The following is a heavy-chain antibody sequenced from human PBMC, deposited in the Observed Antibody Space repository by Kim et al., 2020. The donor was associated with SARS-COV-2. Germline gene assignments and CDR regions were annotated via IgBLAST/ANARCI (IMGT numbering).Heavy chain of an antibody. V-gene: IGHV3-7*04. Sequence: GGSLRLSCAASGFTFSSYWMSWVRQAPGKGLEWVANIKQDGSEKYYVDSVKGRFTISRDNAKNSLDLQMNSLRAEDTAVYCCARGGLYGEGYYVVYYYGMDGGGQVATVTVSS. CDR1: GFTFSSYW. CDR2: IKQDGSEK. D-gene: IGHD1-26*01. CDR3: ARGGLYGEGYYVVYYYGMDG. J-gene: IGHJ6*02.